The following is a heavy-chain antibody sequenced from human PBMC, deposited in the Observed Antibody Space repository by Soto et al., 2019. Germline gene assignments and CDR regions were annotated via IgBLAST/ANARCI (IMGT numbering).Heavy chain of an antibody. V-gene: IGHV5-10-1*01. CDR1: GDSFSSYW. J-gene: IGHJ6*02. Sequence: GESLKISCKGSGDSFSSYWINWVRQMPGKGLEWMGRIDPSDSHTDYSPSFQGHVTISADKSINTAYLQWSSLKASDTAMYYCARHLLTGQYYYYGMDVWGQGTTVTVS. D-gene: IGHD7-27*01. CDR3: ARHLLTGQYYYYGMDV. CDR2: IDPSDSHT.